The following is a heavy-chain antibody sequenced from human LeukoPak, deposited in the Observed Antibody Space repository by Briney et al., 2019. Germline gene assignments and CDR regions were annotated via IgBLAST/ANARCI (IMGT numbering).Heavy chain of an antibody. CDR2: IWYDGSNK. Sequence: GGSLRLSCAASGFTFSSYGMHWVRQAPGKGLEWVAVIWYDGSNKYYADSVKGRFTISRDNSKNTLYLQMNSLRAEDTAVYYSAKGPRNYNWNYSVYYYYMDVWGKGTTVTVSS. D-gene: IGHD1-7*01. V-gene: IGHV3-33*06. J-gene: IGHJ6*03. CDR1: GFTFSSYG. CDR3: AKGPRNYNWNYSVYYYYMDV.